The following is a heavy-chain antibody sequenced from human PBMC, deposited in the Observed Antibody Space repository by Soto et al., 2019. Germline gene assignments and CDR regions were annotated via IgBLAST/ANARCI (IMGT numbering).Heavy chain of an antibody. J-gene: IGHJ4*02. CDR1: GFTFDDYA. V-gene: IGHV3-9*01. D-gene: IGHD2-15*01. CDR3: AKDMGYCSGGSCYSADY. CDR2: ISWNSGSI. Sequence: EVQLVESGGGLVQPGRSLRLSCAASGFTFDDYAMHWVRQAPGKSLEWVSGISWNSGSIAYADSVKGRFTISRDNAKNSLYLQMNTLRPEDTALYYCAKDMGYCSGGSCYSADYWGQGTLVTVSS.